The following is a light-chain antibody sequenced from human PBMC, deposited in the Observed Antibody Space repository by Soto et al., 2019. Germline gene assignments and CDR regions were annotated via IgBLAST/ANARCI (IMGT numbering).Light chain of an antibody. CDR1: ESVSRN. Sequence: EIVMTQSPATLSVSPGERATLSCRASESVSRNLAWYQQKPGQAPRLLIYGASIRDTDIPVRFSGSGSGTDFTLTISSLEPEDFAIYYCQQRISWPPYTFGQGTKVDTK. V-gene: IGKV3-15*01. CDR2: GAS. J-gene: IGKJ2*01. CDR3: QQRISWPPYT.